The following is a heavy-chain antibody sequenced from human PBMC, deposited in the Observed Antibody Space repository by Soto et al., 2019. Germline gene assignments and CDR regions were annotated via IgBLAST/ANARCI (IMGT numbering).Heavy chain of an antibody. CDR2: ISSGSSYI. D-gene: IGHD3-10*01. CDR1: GFTFSTYT. J-gene: IGHJ5*01. CDR3: ARDILSGGAYPDS. Sequence: PGGSLRLSCAASGFTFSTYTMNWVRHAPGKGLGWISSISSGSSYIYYAGSVKGRFTISRDNAKNSLFLQMNSLRADDTAVYYCARDILSGGAYPDSWGQGTKVTVSS. V-gene: IGHV3-21*01.